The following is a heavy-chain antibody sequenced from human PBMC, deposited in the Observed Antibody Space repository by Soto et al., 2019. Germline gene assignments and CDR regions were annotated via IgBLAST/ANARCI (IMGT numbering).Heavy chain of an antibody. CDR1: GYTFTSYD. J-gene: IGHJ6*02. CDR2: MNPNSGNT. CDR3: ARSNKYQLLGGYYYGMDV. Sequence: ASVKVSCKASGYTFTSYDINWVRQATGQGLEWMGWMNPNSGNTGYAQKLQGRVTMTRNTSISTAYMELSSLRSEDTAVYYCARSNKYQLLGGYYYGMDVWGQGTTVTVSS. D-gene: IGHD2-2*01. V-gene: IGHV1-8*01.